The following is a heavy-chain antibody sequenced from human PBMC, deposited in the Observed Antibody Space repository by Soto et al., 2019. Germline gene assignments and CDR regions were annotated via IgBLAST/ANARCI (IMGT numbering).Heavy chain of an antibody. CDR1: GFTFSSYG. D-gene: IGHD3-16*01. CDR2: IWYDGSNK. J-gene: IGHJ4*02. Sequence: QPGGSLRLSCAASGFTFSSYGMHWVRQAPGKGLEWVAVIWYDGSNKYYADSVKGRFTISRDNSKNTLYLQMNSLRAEDTAVYYCARDLGGNTDFDYWGQGTLVTVSS. V-gene: IGHV3-33*01. CDR3: ARDLGGNTDFDY.